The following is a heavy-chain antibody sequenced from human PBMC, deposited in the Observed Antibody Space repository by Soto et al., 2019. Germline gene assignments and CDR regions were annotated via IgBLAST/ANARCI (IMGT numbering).Heavy chain of an antibody. V-gene: IGHV3-15*05. CDR1: GFTFSNAW. CDR2: IKSKTDGGTT. Sequence: EVQLVESGGGLVKPGGSLRLSCAASGFTFSNAWMSWVRQAPGKGLEWVGRIKSKTDGGTTDYAAPVKGRFTISRDDSKHTLDLQMNSRTTEDTAVSYGTTDSESWSGYYQRRGVCCGQGTVVTV. J-gene: IGHJ1*01. D-gene: IGHD3-3*01. CDR3: TTDSESWSGYYQRRGVC.